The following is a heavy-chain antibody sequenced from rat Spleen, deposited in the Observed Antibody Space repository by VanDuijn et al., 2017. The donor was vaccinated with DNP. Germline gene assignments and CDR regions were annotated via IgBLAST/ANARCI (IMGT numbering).Heavy chain of an antibody. V-gene: IGHV5-31*01. Sequence: EVQLVESGGGLVQPGRSMKLSCVASGFTFNKYWMTWIRQVPGKGLEWIASITGGGGTTSYPDSVKGRFTISRDDAKNTLSLQMTSLRSEDTAAYYCTRDLHFGYNYAFDYWGQGVMVSVSS. CDR2: ITGGGGTT. J-gene: IGHJ2*01. CDR3: TRDLHFGYNYAFDY. CDR1: GFTFNKYW. D-gene: IGHD1-4*01.